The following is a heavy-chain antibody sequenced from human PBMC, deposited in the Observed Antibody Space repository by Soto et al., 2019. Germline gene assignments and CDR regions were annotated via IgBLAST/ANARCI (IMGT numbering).Heavy chain of an antibody. CDR2: IRSKAYGGTT. CDR1: GFTFGDYA. D-gene: IGHD3-10*01. V-gene: IGHV3-49*04. J-gene: IGHJ6*02. CDR3: TITGYYYGMDV. Sequence: GGSLRFSCTASGFTFGDYAMSWVRQAPGKGLEWVGFIRSKAYGGTTEYAASVKGRFTISRDDSKSIAYLQMNSLKTEDTAVYYCTITGYYYGMDVWGQATTVTV.